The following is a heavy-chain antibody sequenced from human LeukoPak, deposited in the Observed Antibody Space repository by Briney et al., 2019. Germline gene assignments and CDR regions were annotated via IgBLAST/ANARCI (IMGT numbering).Heavy chain of an antibody. V-gene: IGHV3-21*01. J-gene: IGHJ5*02. CDR3: ARDQRCSGGSCYNWFDP. CDR2: ISSSSSYI. D-gene: IGHD2-15*01. CDR1: GFTFSSYS. Sequence: GGSLRLSCAASGFTFSSYSMNWVRQAPGKGLEWVSSISSSSSYIYYADSVKGRFTISRDNAKNSLYLQMNSLRAEDTAVYYCARDQRCSGGSCYNWFDPWGREPWSPSPQ.